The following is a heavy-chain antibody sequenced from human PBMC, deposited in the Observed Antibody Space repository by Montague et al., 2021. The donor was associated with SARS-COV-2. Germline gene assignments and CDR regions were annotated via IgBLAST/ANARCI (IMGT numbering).Heavy chain of an antibody. Sequence: SETLSLTCAVHGGSFSTYSWNWIRQPPGKGLEWIGEIHHGGRTNYNPSLKSRLTISADTSKNQFSLKLTSVAAADTAVYYCARLGDGVVPSPILGVGPYYSYYYMDVWGKGTTVTVSS. V-gene: IGHV4-34*01. J-gene: IGHJ6*03. CDR2: IHHGGRT. D-gene: IGHD3-10*01. CDR1: GGSFSTYS. CDR3: ARLGDGVVPSPILGVGPYYSYYYMDV.